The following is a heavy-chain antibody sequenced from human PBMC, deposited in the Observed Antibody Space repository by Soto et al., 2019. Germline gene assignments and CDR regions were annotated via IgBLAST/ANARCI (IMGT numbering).Heavy chain of an antibody. V-gene: IGHV6-1*01. CDR1: GDSVSSNSAA. J-gene: IGHJ6*02. Sequence: PSQTLSLTCGISGDSVSSNSAAWNWIRQSPSRGLEWLGRTYYRSKWYNDYAVSVKSRITINPDTSKNQFSLQLNSVTPDDTAVYYCARVSSGSNYRKPDYYYYGMDVWGQGTTVTVSS. CDR2: TYYRSKWYN. D-gene: IGHD1-26*01. CDR3: ARVSSGSNYRKPDYYYYGMDV.